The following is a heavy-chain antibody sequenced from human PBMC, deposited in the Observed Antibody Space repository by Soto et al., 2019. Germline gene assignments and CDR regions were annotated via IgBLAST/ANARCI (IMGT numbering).Heavy chain of an antibody. D-gene: IGHD6-19*01. V-gene: IGHV1-18*01. CDR2: ISAYNGDT. CDR1: GYSFTNYG. CDR3: ARDRGVAPPVAGNTHYYYYMDV. J-gene: IGHJ6*03. Sequence: QDQLVQSGGEVKKPGASVKVSCKASGYSFTNYGITWVRQAPGQGFEWMGWISAYNGDTNYAQKLQGRVTMTTAASTSTAYLELRSLRPDDTAVYYCARDRGVAPPVAGNTHYYYYMDVWGKGTTVTVSS.